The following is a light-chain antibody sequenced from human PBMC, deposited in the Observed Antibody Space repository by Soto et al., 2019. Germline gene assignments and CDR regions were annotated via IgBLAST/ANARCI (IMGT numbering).Light chain of an antibody. CDR2: EVS. Sequence: QSALTQPASVSGSPGQSITISCTGNSSDVGNYDSVSWYQQRPGKAPKLVIYEVSHRPSGVSNRFSGSKSGNTASLTISGLQAEDEADYYCTSYTNTSVIFGGGTKVTVL. CDR1: SSDVGNYDS. J-gene: IGLJ2*01. CDR3: TSYTNTSVI. V-gene: IGLV2-14*01.